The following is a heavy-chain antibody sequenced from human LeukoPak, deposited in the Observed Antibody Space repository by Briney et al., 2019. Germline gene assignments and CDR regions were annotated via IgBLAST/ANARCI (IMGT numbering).Heavy chain of an antibody. J-gene: IGHJ4*02. CDR2: IYYSGNT. CDR3: ARLGDTVSTDRYFDY. Sequence: SETLSLTCTVSGGSISSSSYYWGWIRQPSGKGLEWIGSIYYSGNTYYNPSLKSRVTLSVDTSKNQFSLKLSSVTAADTAVYYCARLGDTVSTDRYFDYWGQGTLVTVSS. V-gene: IGHV4-39*01. D-gene: IGHD5/OR15-5a*01. CDR1: GGSISSSSYY.